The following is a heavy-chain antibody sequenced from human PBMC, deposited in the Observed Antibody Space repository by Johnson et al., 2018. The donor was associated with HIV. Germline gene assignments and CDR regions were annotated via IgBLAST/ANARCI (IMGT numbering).Heavy chain of an antibody. CDR2: INWNGGNI. D-gene: IGHD1-26*01. J-gene: IGHJ3*02. Sequence: VQLVEYGGGVVRPGGYLRLSCAASGFSFDDYGMSWVRQVPGKGLEWVSGINWNGGNIGYVDSVKGRFTISRDNAKNSLYLQMNRLRAEDTALYYCARDWSPWGIVGALGAFDIWGQGTMVTVSS. CDR3: ARDWSPWGIVGALGAFDI. CDR1: GFSFDDYG. V-gene: IGHV3-20*04.